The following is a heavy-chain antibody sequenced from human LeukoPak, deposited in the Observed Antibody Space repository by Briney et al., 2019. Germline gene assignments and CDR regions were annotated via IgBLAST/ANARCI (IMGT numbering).Heavy chain of an antibody. V-gene: IGHV4-4*09. J-gene: IGHJ4*02. CDR2: IYTSGST. CDR1: GGSISSYY. Sequence: SETLSLTCTVSGGSISSYYWSWLRQPPGKGLEWIGYIYTSGSTNYNPSLKSRVTISVDTSKNQFSLKLSSVTAADTAVYYCARHGYSGSARFDYWGQGTLVTVSS. CDR3: ARHGYSGSARFDY. D-gene: IGHD1-26*01.